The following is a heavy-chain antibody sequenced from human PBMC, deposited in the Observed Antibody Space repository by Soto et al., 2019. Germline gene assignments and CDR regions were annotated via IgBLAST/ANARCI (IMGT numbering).Heavy chain of an antibody. Sequence: QVQLVQSGAEVKKPGSSVKVSCKASGGTFSSYAISWVRQAPGQGLEWMGGIIPIFGTANYAQKFQGRVKTTADKSTSTAYRELSSLRSEDTAVYYCATLGGTAMVKIDYWGQGTLVTVSS. V-gene: IGHV1-69*06. D-gene: IGHD5-18*01. CDR1: GGTFSSYA. J-gene: IGHJ4*02. CDR3: ATLGGTAMVKIDY. CDR2: IIPIFGTA.